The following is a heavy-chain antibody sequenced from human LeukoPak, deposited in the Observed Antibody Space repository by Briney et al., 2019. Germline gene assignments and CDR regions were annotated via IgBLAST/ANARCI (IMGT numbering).Heavy chain of an antibody. V-gene: IGHV3-11*01. D-gene: IGHD6-19*01. CDR2: IGYSATTV. CDR1: GFTISDYY. Sequence: GGSLRLSCAASGFTISDYYMTWIRQAPGKGLEWISYIGYSATTVYYADSVRGRFTISRDDAKNSLFLQMDSLRAEDTAVYYCARTLAVADHWGQGTLVTVSS. J-gene: IGHJ4*02. CDR3: ARTLAVADH.